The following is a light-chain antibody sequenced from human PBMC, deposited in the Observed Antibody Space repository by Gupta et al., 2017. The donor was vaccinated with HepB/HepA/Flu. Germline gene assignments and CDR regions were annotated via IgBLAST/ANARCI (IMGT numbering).Light chain of an antibody. V-gene: IGKV1-5*03. CDR1: QSISAW. Sequence: DIQMTQSPSTLSASVGDRVTITCRASQSISAWLAWYQQKPGKGPKLLIYKASILESGVPPRFSGSGSGTXFTLTIXSLQPDDFATYYCQHYDSYWCSFGXGTKLEIK. J-gene: IGKJ2*04. CDR2: KAS. CDR3: QHYDSYWCS.